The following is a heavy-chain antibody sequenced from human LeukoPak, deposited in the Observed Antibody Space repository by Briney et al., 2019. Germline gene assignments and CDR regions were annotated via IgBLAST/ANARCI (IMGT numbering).Heavy chain of an antibody. CDR2: IKQDGSEK. D-gene: IGHD3-3*01. CDR3: AIQGYNNFWSGYYNAFDI. Sequence: GGSLRLSCAASGFTFSSYWMTWVRQAPGKGLEWVANIKQDGSEKHYVDSVKGRFTISRDNAKNSLYLQMNGLRAEDTAVYYCAIQGYNNFWSGYYNAFDIWGQGTMVTVSS. V-gene: IGHV3-7*01. J-gene: IGHJ3*02. CDR1: GFTFSSYW.